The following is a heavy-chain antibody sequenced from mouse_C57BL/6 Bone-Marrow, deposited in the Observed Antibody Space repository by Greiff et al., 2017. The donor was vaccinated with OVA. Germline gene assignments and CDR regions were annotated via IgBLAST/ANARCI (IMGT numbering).Heavy chain of an antibody. CDR1: GYTFTDYN. Sequence: EVHLVESGPELVKPGASVKIPCKASGYTFTDYNMDWVKQSHGKSLEWIGDINPNNGGTIYNQKFKGKATLTVDKSSSTAYMELRSLTSEDTAVYYGARSRGYDRGDYAMDDCGQGTAVTVTA. J-gene: IGHJ4*01. D-gene: IGHD2-2*01. CDR2: INPNNGGT. CDR3: ARSRGYDRGDYAMDD. V-gene: IGHV1-18*01.